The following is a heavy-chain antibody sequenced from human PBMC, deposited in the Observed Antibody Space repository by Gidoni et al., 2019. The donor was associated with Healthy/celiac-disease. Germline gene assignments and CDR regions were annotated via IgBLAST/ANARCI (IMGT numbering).Heavy chain of an antibody. CDR1: GFTFSSYW. CDR3: TRGYCSSTSCYLDAFDI. CDR2: IKQDGSEK. J-gene: IGHJ3*02. D-gene: IGHD2-2*01. V-gene: IGHV3-7*01. Sequence: EVQLVESGGGLVQPGGSPRLSCAASGFTFSSYWMSWVRQAPGKGLEWVANIKQDGSEKYYVDSGKGRFTISRDNAKNSLYLQMNSLRAEDTAVYYCTRGYCSSTSCYLDAFDIWGQGTMVTVSS.